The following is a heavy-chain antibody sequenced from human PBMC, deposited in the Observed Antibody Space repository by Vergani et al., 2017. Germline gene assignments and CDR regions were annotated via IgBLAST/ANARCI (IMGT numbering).Heavy chain of an antibody. V-gene: IGHV1-46*01. CDR1: GYSFTTYY. CDR3: AREWSRYSGYDLTPFDY. D-gene: IGHD5-12*01. J-gene: IGHJ4*02. Sequence: QVQLVQSGAEVKEPGASVKISCKASGYSFTTYYMHWVRQAPGQGLEWMGIFNPSAASTSYAQKFQDRVTITSDTSISTAYMELSRLRSDDTAVYYCAREWSRYSGYDLTPFDYWGQGTLVTVSS. CDR2: FNPSAAST.